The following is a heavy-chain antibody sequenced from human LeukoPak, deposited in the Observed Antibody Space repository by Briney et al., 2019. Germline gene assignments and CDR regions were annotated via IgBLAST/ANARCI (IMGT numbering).Heavy chain of an antibody. CDR1: GITLSNYG. D-gene: IGHD3-10*01. Sequence: GGSLRLSCAVSGITLSNYGMSWVRQAPGKGLEWVAGLSGSGGGTNYADSVQGRFTISRDNPKNTLYPQMNSLRAEDTAVYFCAKRGVVIRVFLVGFHKEAYYFDSWGQGALVTVSS. CDR2: LSGSGGGT. CDR3: AKRGVVIRVFLVGFHKEAYYFDS. V-gene: IGHV3-23*01. J-gene: IGHJ4*02.